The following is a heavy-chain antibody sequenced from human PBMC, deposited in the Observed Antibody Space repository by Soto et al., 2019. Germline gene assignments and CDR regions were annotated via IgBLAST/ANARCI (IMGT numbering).Heavy chain of an antibody. CDR3: ARVTKGWYYYDSSGYYSEYFQH. CDR1: GYTSTSYG. CDR2: ISAYNGNT. Sequence: ASVKVSCKASGYTSTSYGISWVRQAPGQGLEWMGWISAYNGNTNYAQKLQGRVTMTTDTSTSTAYMELRSLRSDDTAVYYCARVTKGWYYYDSSGYYSEYFQHWGQGTLVTVSS. D-gene: IGHD3-22*01. J-gene: IGHJ1*01. V-gene: IGHV1-18*01.